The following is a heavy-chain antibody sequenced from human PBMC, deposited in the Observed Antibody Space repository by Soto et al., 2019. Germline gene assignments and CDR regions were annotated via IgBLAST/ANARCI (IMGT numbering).Heavy chain of an antibody. CDR1: GGSISSYY. CDR3: ARLNDYIWGSYRYTKAIRYFDY. V-gene: IGHV4-59*08. CDR2: IYYSGST. D-gene: IGHD3-16*02. Sequence: QVQLQESGPGLVKPSETLSLTCTVSGGSISSYYWSWIRQPPGKGLEWIGYIYYSGSTNYNPSLKSRVTISVDTSKNQFSLKLSSVTAADTAVYYCARLNDYIWGSYRYTKAIRYFDYWGQGTLVTVSS. J-gene: IGHJ4*02.